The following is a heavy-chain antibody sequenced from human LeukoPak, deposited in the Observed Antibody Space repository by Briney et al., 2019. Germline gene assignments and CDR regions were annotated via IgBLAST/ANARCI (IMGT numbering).Heavy chain of an antibody. CDR2: IKEDGSDK. CDR3: ARDAAYGYDRFDY. J-gene: IGHJ4*02. Sequence: GGSLRLSCAASGLMFNTYWMAWVRQAPGKGLEWVANIKEDGSDKNYVDSVKGRFTISRDNADNSLYLHMNSLRAEDTAVYYCARDAAYGYDRFDYWGQGTQVTVSS. D-gene: IGHD5-18*01. V-gene: IGHV3-7*01. CDR1: GLMFNTYW.